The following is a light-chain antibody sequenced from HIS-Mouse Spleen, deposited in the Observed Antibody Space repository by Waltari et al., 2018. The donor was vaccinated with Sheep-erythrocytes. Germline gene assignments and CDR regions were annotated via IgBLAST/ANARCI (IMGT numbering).Light chain of an antibody. CDR3: CSYAGSYNHV. CDR1: SRDAGGYNY. Sequence: SALTQPRPVSGSPGQSVTISCTGTSRDAGGYNYVSWYQQHPRKAPKLMIYDVSKRPSGVPDRFSGSKSGNTASLTISGLQAEDEADYYCCSYAGSYNHVFATGTKVTVL. CDR2: DVS. J-gene: IGLJ1*01. V-gene: IGLV2-11*01.